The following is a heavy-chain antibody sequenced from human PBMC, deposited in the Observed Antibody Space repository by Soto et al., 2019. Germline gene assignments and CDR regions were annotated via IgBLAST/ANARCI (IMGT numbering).Heavy chain of an antibody. D-gene: IGHD2-2*01. V-gene: IGHV1-18*01. CDR3: ARDMVVVVPAAISNYYYGMDV. J-gene: IGHJ6*02. Sequence: GSVKVSCKASGYTFTNYGISCVLQSPLQWLDWMGWISAYNGNTNYAQNLQGRVTMTTDTSTSTAYMELRSLRSDDTAVYYCARDMVVVVPAAISNYYYGMDVWGQGTTVTVSS. CDR1: GYTFTNYG. CDR2: ISAYNGNT.